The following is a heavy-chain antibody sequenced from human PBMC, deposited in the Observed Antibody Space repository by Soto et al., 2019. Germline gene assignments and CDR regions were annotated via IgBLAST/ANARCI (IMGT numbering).Heavy chain of an antibody. CDR3: ALPAYGPYGMDV. J-gene: IGHJ6*02. CDR1: GYTFTSYG. CDR2: ISAYNGNT. Sequence: ASVKVSCKASGYTFTSYGISWVRQAPGQGLEWMGWISAYNGNTNYAQKLQGRVTMTTDTSTSTAHMELRSLRSDDTAVYYCALPAYGPYGMDVWGQGTTVTVSS. D-gene: IGHD3-10*01. V-gene: IGHV1-18*04.